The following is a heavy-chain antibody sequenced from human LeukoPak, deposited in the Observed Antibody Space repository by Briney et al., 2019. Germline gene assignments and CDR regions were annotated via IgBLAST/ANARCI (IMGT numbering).Heavy chain of an antibody. J-gene: IGHJ4*02. CDR1: GGSINSYY. V-gene: IGHV4-59*01. CDR3: ARGKYYFDY. CDR2: IYYSGST. Sequence: SVTLSLTCTVSGGSINSYYWSWIRQSPGKGLEWIGYIYYSGSTNYNPSLKSRVTISVDTSKKEFSLKLSSVTAADTAVYYCARGKYYFDYWGQGTLVTVSS.